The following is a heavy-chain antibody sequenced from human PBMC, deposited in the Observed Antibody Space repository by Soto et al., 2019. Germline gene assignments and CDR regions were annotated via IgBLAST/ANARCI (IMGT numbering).Heavy chain of an antibody. V-gene: IGHV3-30-3*01. D-gene: IGHD6-19*01. CDR3: AMSSYSSGWWGAFDI. CDR2: ISYDGSNK. J-gene: IGHJ3*02. Sequence: QVQLVESGGGVVQPGRSLRLSCAASGFTFSSYAMHWVRQAPGKGLEWVAVISYDGSNKYYADSVKGRFTISRDNSKNTLYLQMNSLRAEDTAVYYCAMSSYSSGWWGAFDIWGQGTMVTVSS. CDR1: GFTFSSYA.